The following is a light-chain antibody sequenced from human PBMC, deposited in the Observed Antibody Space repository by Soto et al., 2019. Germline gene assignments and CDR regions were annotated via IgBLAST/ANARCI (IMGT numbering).Light chain of an antibody. V-gene: IGLV1-44*01. CDR2: SNN. J-gene: IGLJ2*01. CDR1: SSNIGSNT. CDR3: AAWDDSLTGVV. Sequence: QSVLTQPPSASGTPGQRVTISCSGSSSNIGSNTVNWYQQLPGTAPKLLIYSNNQRPSGVPDRFSGSKSGTSASLAISGLPSEDEADYYCAAWDDSLTGVVFGGGTKFTVL.